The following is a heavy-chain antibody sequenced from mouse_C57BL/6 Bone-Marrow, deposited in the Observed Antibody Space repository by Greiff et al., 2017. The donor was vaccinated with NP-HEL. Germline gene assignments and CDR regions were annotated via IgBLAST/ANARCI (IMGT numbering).Heavy chain of an antibody. Sequence: QVQLQQPGAELVKPGASVKLSCKASGYTFTSYWMHWVKQRPGRGLEWIGRIDPNSGGTKYNEKFKSKATLTVDKPSSTAYMQLSILTSEDSAVYYCARGGYYCYYAMDYWGQGTSVTVSS. D-gene: IGHD2-12*01. CDR3: ARGGYYCYYAMDY. J-gene: IGHJ4*01. V-gene: IGHV1-72*01. CDR1: GYTFTSYW. CDR2: IDPNSGGT.